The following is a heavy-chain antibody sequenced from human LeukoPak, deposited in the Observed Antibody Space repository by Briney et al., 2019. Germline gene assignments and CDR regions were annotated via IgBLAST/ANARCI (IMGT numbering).Heavy chain of an antibody. CDR1: GFTFSSYS. V-gene: IGHV3-21*01. D-gene: IGHD5-12*01. J-gene: IGHJ4*02. CDR2: ISSSSYI. Sequence: GGSLRLSCAASGFTFSSYSMNWVRQAPGKGLEWVSSISSSSYIYYADSVKGRFTISRDNAKNSLYLQMNSLRAEDTAVYYCARDLDVDIVATIEGGYYFDYWGQGTLVTVSS. CDR3: ARDLDVDIVATIEGGYYFDY.